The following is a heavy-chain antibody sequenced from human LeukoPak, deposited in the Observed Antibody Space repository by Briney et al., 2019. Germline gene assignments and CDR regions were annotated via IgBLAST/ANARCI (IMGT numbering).Heavy chain of an antibody. V-gene: IGHV4-59*01. CDR2: IYYSGST. CDR3: ARDRELGH. J-gene: IGHJ4*02. D-gene: IGHD3-10*01. Sequence: SETLSLTCTVFGGSISSYYWSWIRQPPGKGLEWIGYIYYSGSTNYNPSLESRVTISVDTSKNQFSLKLSSVTAADTAVYYCARDRELGHWGQGTLVTVSS. CDR1: GGSISSYY.